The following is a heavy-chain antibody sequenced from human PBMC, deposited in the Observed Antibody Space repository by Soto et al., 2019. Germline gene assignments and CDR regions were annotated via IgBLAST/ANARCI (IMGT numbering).Heavy chain of an antibody. Sequence: EVQLVESGGGLVQPGGSLRLSCAASGFTFSSYDMHWVRQATGKGLEWVSAIGTAGDTYYPGSVKGRFTISRENAKXSXYXXMNSLRAGDTAVYYCARGLRIAAAGKGYYYYGMDVWGQGTTVTVSS. J-gene: IGHJ6*02. CDR3: ARGLRIAAAGKGYYYYGMDV. V-gene: IGHV3-13*01. D-gene: IGHD6-13*01. CDR1: GFTFSSYD. CDR2: IGTAGDT.